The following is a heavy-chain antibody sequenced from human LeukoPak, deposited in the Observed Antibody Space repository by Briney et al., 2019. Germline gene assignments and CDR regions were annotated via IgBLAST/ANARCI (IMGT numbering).Heavy chain of an antibody. D-gene: IGHD3-3*01. J-gene: IGHJ3*02. CDR1: GFTFSSYA. Sequence: GSLRLSCAASGFTFSSYAMSWVRQAPGKGLEWVSGFTSGGNTHYSDSAKGRFTISRDNSKNTLYLRMNSLRADDTAVYYCARTDRTGALGRFRMRSDAFDIWGQGTVVTVSS. CDR3: ARTDRTGALGRFRMRSDAFDI. CDR2: FTSGGNT. V-gene: IGHV3-23*01.